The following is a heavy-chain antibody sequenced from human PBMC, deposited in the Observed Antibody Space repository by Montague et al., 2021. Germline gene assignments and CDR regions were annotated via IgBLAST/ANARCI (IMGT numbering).Heavy chain of an antibody. J-gene: IGHJ4*02. CDR3: ASSPTRCPVFDY. Sequence: SETLSLTCTVYGDSFSSYYWSWIRQPPGKGLEWIGEFYYSGSTNYNPSLKSRVTMSLDTSKNQFSLKLSSVTAADTAIYYCASSPTRCPVFDYWGQGTLVTVSS. V-gene: IGHV4-34*01. CDR1: GDSFSSYY. CDR2: FYYSGST. D-gene: IGHD2-8*01.